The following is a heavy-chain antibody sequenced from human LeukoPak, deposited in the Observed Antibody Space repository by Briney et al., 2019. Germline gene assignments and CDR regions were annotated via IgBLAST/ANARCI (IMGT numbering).Heavy chain of an antibody. D-gene: IGHD6-19*01. V-gene: IGHV3-53*01. Sequence: GGSLRLSCVASGFTVSSNYMSWVRQAPGKGLEWVSAIFSGGSTFYADSVTGRFTISRDNSKNTVYLEMNSLRAEDTAVYYCERDLKTSGWYGDFDYWGQGTLVTVSS. CDR1: GFTVSSNY. J-gene: IGHJ4*02. CDR2: IFSGGST. CDR3: ERDLKTSGWYGDFDY.